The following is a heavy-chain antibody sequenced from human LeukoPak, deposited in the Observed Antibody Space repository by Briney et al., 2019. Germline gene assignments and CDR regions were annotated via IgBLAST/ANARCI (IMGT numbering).Heavy chain of an antibody. CDR3: ARIGEDDYGDYYFDY. J-gene: IGHJ4*02. CDR1: GFTFSSYS. CDR2: ISSSSSYI. V-gene: IGHV3-21*01. D-gene: IGHD4-17*01. Sequence: GGSLRLSCAASGFTFSSYSMNWVRQAPGKGLEWVSSISSSSSYIYYADSVKGRFTISRDNAKNSLYLQMNSLRAEDTAVYYCARIGEDDYGDYYFDYWGQGTLVTVSS.